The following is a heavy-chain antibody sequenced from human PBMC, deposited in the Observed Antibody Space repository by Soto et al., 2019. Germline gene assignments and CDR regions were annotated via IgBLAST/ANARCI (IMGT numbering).Heavy chain of an antibody. CDR1: GYTFTSYG. CDR2: INPSGGST. Sequence: GPSVKVSCKASGYTFTSYGISWVRQAPGQGLEWMGIINPSGGSTSYAQKFQGRVTMTRDTSTSTVYMELSSLRSEDTAVYYCGRKVSVRYSYGSFYLDYGGQGTLVPVSS. D-gene: IGHD5-18*01. J-gene: IGHJ4*02. CDR3: GRKVSVRYSYGSFYLDY. V-gene: IGHV1-46*01.